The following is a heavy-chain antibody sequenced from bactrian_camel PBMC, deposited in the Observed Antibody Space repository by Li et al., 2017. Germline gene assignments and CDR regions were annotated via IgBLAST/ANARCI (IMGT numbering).Heavy chain of an antibody. Sequence: QLVESGGGLVQPGGSLRLSCAASGFTFSSYAMSWVRQAPGKGLEWVSAINSGGGSTYYADSEKGRFTISRDNSKNTLYLQLNSLKYEDTARYYCTRGGSRDLGYWGQGTQVTVS. J-gene: IGHJ6*01. D-gene: IGHD2*01. CDR2: INSGGGST. CDR1: GFTFSSYA. CDR3: TRGGSRDLGY. V-gene: IGHV3S31*01.